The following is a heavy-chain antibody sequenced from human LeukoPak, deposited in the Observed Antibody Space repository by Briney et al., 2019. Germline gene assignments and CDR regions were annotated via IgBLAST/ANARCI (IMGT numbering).Heavy chain of an antibody. CDR2: IGARNTI. V-gene: IGHV3-23*01. CDR1: GFTFSSYS. J-gene: IGHJ4*02. CDR3: AKHVVVRRGGFES. D-gene: IGHD2-15*01. Sequence: GGSLRLSCAASGFTFSSYSMSWVRQVPGKGLEWVSVIGARNTIYYTDSVKGRFTISRDNSKNTLYLQMNSLRAEDMAIYYCAKHVVVRRGGFESWGQGTLVTVSS.